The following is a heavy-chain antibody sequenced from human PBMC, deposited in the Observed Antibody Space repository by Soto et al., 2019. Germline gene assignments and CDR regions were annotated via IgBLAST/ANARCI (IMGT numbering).Heavy chain of an antibody. Sequence: PSETLSLTCTVPGASIPSFYWSWLPQPPGKGLEWIGYIYYSGSTNYNPSLKSRVTISVDTSKNQFSLKLSSVTAADTAVYYCARAGIAAAGTAWFDPWGQGTLVTVS. CDR2: IYYSGST. D-gene: IGHD6-13*01. V-gene: IGHV4-59*01. J-gene: IGHJ5*02. CDR3: ARAGIAAAGTAWFDP. CDR1: GASIPSFY.